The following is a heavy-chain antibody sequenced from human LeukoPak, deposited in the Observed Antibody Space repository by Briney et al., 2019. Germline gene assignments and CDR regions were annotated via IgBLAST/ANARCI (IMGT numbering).Heavy chain of an antibody. CDR2: ISSSGSTI. CDR3: ARDHEDAFDI. CDR1: GFTVSTNY. J-gene: IGHJ3*02. Sequence: GGSLRLSCVVSGFTVSTNYMSWVRQAPGKGLEWVSYISSSGSTIYYADSVKGRFTISRDNAKNSLYLQMNSLRAEDTAVYYCARDHEDAFDIWGQGTMVTVSS. V-gene: IGHV3-11*04.